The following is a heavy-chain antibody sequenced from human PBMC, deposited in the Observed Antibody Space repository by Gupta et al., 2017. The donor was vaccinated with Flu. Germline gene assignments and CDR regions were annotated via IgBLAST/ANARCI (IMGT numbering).Heavy chain of an antibody. CDR3: AKDLSGSYYKGFFDY. J-gene: IGHJ4*02. CDR1: GFTFDDYA. D-gene: IGHD1-26*01. V-gene: IGHV3-9*01. CDR2: ISWNSGSI. Sequence: EVQLVESGGGLVQPGRSLRLSCAASGFTFDDYAMHWVRQAPGKGLEWVSGISWNSGSIGYADSVKGRFTISRDNAKNSLYLQMNSLRAEDTALYYCAKDLSGSYYKGFFDYWGQGTLVTVSS.